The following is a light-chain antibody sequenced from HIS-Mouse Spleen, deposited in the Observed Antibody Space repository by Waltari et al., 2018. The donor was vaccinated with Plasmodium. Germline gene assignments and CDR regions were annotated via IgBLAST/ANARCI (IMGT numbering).Light chain of an antibody. CDR3: QQRSNWLT. CDR2: DAS. V-gene: IGKV3-11*01. Sequence: EIVLTQSPATRSLSPGERATLSCRASQSVSSYLAWYQQKPAQAPRLLIYDASNRATGIPARFSGSVSGTDFTLTISSLEPEDVAVYYCQQRSNWLTFGGGTKVEIK. J-gene: IGKJ4*01. CDR1: QSVSSY.